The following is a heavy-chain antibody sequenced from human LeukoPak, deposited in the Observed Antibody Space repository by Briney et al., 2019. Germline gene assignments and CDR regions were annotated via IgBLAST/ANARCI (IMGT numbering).Heavy chain of an antibody. CDR1: GFTFSSRDW. Sequence: PGGSLRLSCVASGFTFSSRDWMTWVRQAPGKGLEWVSYISSSGSTIYYADSVKGRFTISRDNAKNSLYLQMNSLRAEDTAVYYCARAKRNGFDIWGQGTMVTVSS. V-gene: IGHV3-48*04. J-gene: IGHJ3*02. CDR2: ISSSGSTI. CDR3: ARAKRNGFDI.